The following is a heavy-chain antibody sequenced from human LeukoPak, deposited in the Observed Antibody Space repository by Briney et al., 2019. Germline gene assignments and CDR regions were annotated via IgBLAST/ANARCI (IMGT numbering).Heavy chain of an antibody. CDR2: ISGDGSNT. CDR3: ARDQRGRYFGWLPFDY. J-gene: IGHJ4*02. CDR1: GFTFSTYW. V-gene: IGHV3-74*01. Sequence: PGGSLRLSCAASGFTFSTYWIHWVRQAPGKGLMWVSLISGDGSNTRYADSVKGRFTTSRDNAKNTLYLQMNSLRAEDTAVYYCARDQRGRYFGWLPFDYWGQGTLVTVSS. D-gene: IGHD3-9*01.